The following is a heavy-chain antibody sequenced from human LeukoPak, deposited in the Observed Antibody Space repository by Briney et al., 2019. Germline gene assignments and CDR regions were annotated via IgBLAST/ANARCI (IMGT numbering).Heavy chain of an antibody. CDR3: ASSRNHLYYYHYGMDV. Sequence: SETLSLTCTVSGGSISSYYWSWIRQPPGKGLEWIGYIYKSGSANYNSSLKSRVTMSVDTSKKQLSLKLSSVTAAYTAVYYCASSRNHLYYYHYGMDVWGQGTTVTVSS. V-gene: IGHV4-59*08. CDR2: IYKSGSA. J-gene: IGHJ6*02. CDR1: GGSISSYY.